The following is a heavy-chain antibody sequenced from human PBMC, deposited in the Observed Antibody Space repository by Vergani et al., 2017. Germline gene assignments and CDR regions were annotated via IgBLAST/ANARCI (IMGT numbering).Heavy chain of an antibody. Sequence: QVQLQQWGAGLLKPSETLSLTCAVYGGSFSGYYWSWIRQPPGKGLEWIGEINHSGSTNYNPSLKSRVTISVDTSKNQFSLKLSSVTAADTAVYYCARGLYCSSTSCYSSLAARRRWFDPWGQGTLVTGSS. V-gene: IGHV4-34*01. CDR2: INHSGST. CDR1: GGSFSGYY. D-gene: IGHD2-2*01. J-gene: IGHJ5*02. CDR3: ARGLYCSSTSCYSSLAARRRWFDP.